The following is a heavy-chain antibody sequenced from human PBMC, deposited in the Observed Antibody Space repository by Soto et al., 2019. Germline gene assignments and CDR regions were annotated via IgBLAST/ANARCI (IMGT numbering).Heavy chain of an antibody. Sequence: SETLSLTCAVYGGSFSGYYWSWIRQPPGKGLEWIGEINHSGSTNYNPSLKSRVTISVDTSKNQFSLKLSSVTAADTAVYYCASLTVTTSVDYWGQGTLVTVSS. V-gene: IGHV4-34*01. D-gene: IGHD4-17*01. CDR2: INHSGST. CDR3: ASLTVTTSVDY. CDR1: GGSFSGYY. J-gene: IGHJ4*02.